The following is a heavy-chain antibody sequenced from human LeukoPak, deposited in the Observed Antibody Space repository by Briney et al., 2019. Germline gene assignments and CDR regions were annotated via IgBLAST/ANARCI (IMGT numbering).Heavy chain of an antibody. J-gene: IGHJ4*02. D-gene: IGHD3-22*01. CDR3: AREYYDSSGYFRLFDY. CDR1: GDITHY. CDR2: IYFSGSA. Sequence: SETLSLTCIVSGDITHYWGWIRQPPGKGLECIGSIYFSGSAYYNPSLRSRVTISVDTSKNQFSLKLSSVTAADTAVYYCAREYYDSSGYFRLFDYWGQGTLVTVSS. V-gene: IGHV4-39*07.